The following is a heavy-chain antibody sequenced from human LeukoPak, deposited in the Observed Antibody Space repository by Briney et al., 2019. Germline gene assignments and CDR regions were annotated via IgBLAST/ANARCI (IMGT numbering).Heavy chain of an antibody. CDR2: IYSTGST. V-gene: IGHV4-4*07. J-gene: IGHJ4*02. CDR1: GGSINGYY. Sequence: SETLSLTCTVSGGSINGYYWSSIRQPAGKGLEWIGRIYSTGSTNYNPSLKSRVTMSVDTSKNQFSLKLTSVTAADTAVYYCAREHPVAIAADYWGQGTLVTVSS. CDR3: AREHPVAIAADY. D-gene: IGHD6-25*01.